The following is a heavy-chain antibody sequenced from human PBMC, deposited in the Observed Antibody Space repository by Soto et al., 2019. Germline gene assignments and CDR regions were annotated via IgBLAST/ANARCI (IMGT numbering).Heavy chain of an antibody. Sequence: SETLSLTCTVSGGSISSSSYYWGWIRQPPGKGLEWIGSIYYSGSTYYNPSLKSRVTISVDTSKNQFSLKLRSVTAADTAVYSCARHVLWFGELSDYGGQGTLVTVS. D-gene: IGHD3-10*01. V-gene: IGHV4-39*01. CDR3: ARHVLWFGELSDY. CDR1: GGSISSSSYY. J-gene: IGHJ4*02. CDR2: IYYSGST.